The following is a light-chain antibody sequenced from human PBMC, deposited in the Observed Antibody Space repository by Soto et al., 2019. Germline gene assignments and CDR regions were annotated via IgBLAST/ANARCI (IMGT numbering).Light chain of an antibody. V-gene: IGLV2-14*03. CDR1: SSDVGGYNY. J-gene: IGLJ2*01. CDR2: DVS. Sequence: QPVLTQPASVSGSPGQSITISCTGTSSDVGGYNYVSWYQQHPGKAPKLMIYDVSNRPSGVSNRFSGSKSGNTASLTLSGVQAQEKGEYYCTSHTSTSALGVFGGGTQLTVL. CDR3: TSHTSTSALGV.